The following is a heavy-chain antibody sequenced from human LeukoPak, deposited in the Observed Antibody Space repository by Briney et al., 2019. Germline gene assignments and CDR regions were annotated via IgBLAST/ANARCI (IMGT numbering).Heavy chain of an antibody. CDR1: GFTFDDYA. V-gene: IGHV3-9*01. D-gene: IGHD5-24*01. Sequence: GRSLRLSCAASGFTFDDYAMHWVRQAPGKGLEWVSGISWNSGSIGYADSVKGRFTISRDNAKNSLYLQMNSLRAEDTALYYCAKVGDGYNQGPFDYWGQGTLITVSS. CDR3: AKVGDGYNQGPFDY. CDR2: ISWNSGSI. J-gene: IGHJ4*02.